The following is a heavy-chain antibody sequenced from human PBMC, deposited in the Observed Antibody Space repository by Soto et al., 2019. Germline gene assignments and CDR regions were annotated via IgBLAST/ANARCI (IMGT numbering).Heavy chain of an antibody. V-gene: IGHV4-39*01. D-gene: IGHD2-8*02. CDR3: AALLGHCTGGTCFFRWFDP. Sequence: QPQLQESGPGLVKPSETLSLTCTVSGASIISTSYFWGWIRQPSGKGLEWIGTIPYRGSTFYNPSRTSQVTISVDASKNPVSLNLSSVPAADSAVYYCAALLGHCTGGTCFFRWFDPWGQGTLVTVSS. J-gene: IGHJ5*02. CDR1: GASIISTSYF. CDR2: IPYRGST.